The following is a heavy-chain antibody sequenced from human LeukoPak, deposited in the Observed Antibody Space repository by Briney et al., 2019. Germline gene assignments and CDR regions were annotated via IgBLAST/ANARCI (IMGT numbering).Heavy chain of an antibody. J-gene: IGHJ4*02. CDR3: ARDRTPLSGSYLV. Sequence: GGSLRLSCAASGFTFSSHGMNWVRQAPGKGLVWVSRINSDGSSTSYADSVKGRFTISRDNAKNTLYLQMNSLRAEDTAVYYCARDRTPLSGSYLVWGQGTLVTVSS. D-gene: IGHD1-26*01. CDR1: GFTFSSHG. V-gene: IGHV3-74*01. CDR2: INSDGSST.